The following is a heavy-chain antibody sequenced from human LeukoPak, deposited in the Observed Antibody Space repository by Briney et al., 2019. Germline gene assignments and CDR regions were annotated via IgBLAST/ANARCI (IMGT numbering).Heavy chain of an antibody. D-gene: IGHD3-10*01. CDR2: INSSGSNI. CDR3: ARETVVLFVGSGSSFDY. V-gene: IGHV3-48*03. CDR1: GFTFSSYE. J-gene: IGHJ4*02. Sequence: GGSLRLSCAASGFTFSSYEMNWLRQAPGKGLEWVSYINSSGSNIYYADSVKGRFTISRDNAKNSLYLQMNSLRAEDTAVYYCARETVVLFVGSGSSFDYWGQGTLVTVSS.